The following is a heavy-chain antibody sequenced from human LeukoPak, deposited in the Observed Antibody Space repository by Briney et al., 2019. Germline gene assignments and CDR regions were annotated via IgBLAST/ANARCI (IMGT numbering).Heavy chain of an antibody. V-gene: IGHV1-24*01. D-gene: IGHD4-17*01. CDR3: ATVQGGDYCLVY. Sequence: ASVKVSCKVSGYTLTELSMHWVRQAPGKGLEWMGGFDPEDGETIYAQKFQGRVTMTEDISTDTAYMELSSLRSEDTAVYYCATVQGGDYCLVYWGQGTLVTVSS. J-gene: IGHJ4*02. CDR2: FDPEDGET. CDR1: GYTLTELS.